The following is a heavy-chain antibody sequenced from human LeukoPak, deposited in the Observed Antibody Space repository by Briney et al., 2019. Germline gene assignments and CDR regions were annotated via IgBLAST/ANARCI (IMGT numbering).Heavy chain of an antibody. D-gene: IGHD1-26*01. V-gene: IGHV1-24*01. CDR3: ATPNSRWELLYFQH. CDR1: GYTLTELS. Sequence: ASVKVSCTVSGYTLTELSMHWVRQAPGKGLEWMGGFDSEDGETIYAQRFHGSVTMTEDTSTDTAYMELSSLRSEDTAVYYCATPNSRWELLYFQHWGQGTLVTVSS. CDR2: FDSEDGET. J-gene: IGHJ1*01.